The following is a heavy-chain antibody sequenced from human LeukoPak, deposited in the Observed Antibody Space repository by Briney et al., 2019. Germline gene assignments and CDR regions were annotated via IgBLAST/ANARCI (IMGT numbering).Heavy chain of an antibody. CDR3: ARYLTYYYDSSGYGDAFDI. D-gene: IGHD3-22*01. CDR1: GYTFTGYY. J-gene: IGHJ3*02. Sequence: ASVKVSCKASGYTFTGYYMHWVRQAPGQGLEWMGWINPNSGGTNYAQKFQGRVTMTRDTSISTAYMELSRLRSDDTAVYYCARYLTYYYDSSGYGDAFDIWGQGTMVTVSS. V-gene: IGHV1-2*02. CDR2: INPNSGGT.